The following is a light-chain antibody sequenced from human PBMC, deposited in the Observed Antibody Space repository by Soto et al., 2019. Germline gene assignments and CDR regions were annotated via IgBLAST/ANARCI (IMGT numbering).Light chain of an antibody. CDR3: QQRSNWPT. CDR2: DAS. J-gene: IGKJ1*01. CDR1: QSVSTDY. V-gene: IGKV3-11*01. Sequence: EVVLTQSPGTLSLSRGERATLSCRASQSVSTDYLAWYQQKPGQAPRLLIDDASNRATGIPARFSGSGSGTDFTLTISSLEPEDFAVYYCQQRSNWPTFGQGTKVDI.